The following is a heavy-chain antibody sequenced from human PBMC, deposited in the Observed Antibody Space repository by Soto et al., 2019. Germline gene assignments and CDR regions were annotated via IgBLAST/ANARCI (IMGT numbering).Heavy chain of an antibody. J-gene: IGHJ4*02. D-gene: IGHD6-19*01. V-gene: IGHV1-69*13. CDR2: IIPVFDTV. CDR3: AGGGSGCVGFNDF. Sequence: SVKVSCKDTGGLFSSYAVSWVRQAPGQGLEWMGGIIPVFDTVYYAQKFQGRVTITADESTNTAYMELSSLRSEDTAMYYCAGGGSGCVGFNDFWGQGTLVTVSS. CDR1: GGLFSSYA.